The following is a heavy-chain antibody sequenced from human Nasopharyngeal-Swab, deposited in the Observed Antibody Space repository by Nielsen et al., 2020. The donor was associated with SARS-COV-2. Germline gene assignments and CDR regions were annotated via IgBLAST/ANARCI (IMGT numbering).Heavy chain of an antibody. CDR2: IHYGGGT. CDR1: GCSMSSSGYH. J-gene: IGHJ5*02. CDR3: VRREYSNRLDP. V-gene: IGHV4-39*01. D-gene: IGHD2/OR15-2a*01. Sequence: SETLSLTCTVAGCSMSSSGYHWGWIRQPPGTGLEWIGSIHYGGGTYYNPSLSRRVTLAVDASRNQFSLTVTSVTAADTALYYCVRREYSNRLDPWGKGTLVTVSS.